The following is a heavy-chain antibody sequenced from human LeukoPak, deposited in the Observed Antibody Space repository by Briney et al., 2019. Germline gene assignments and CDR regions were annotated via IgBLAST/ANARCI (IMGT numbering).Heavy chain of an antibody. CDR2: ISAYNGNT. CDR3: ARHRPRRYYDILTGGAFDY. Sequence: ASVKVSCKASGYTFTSYGISWVRQAPGQGLEWMGWISAYNGNTNYAQKLQGRVTMTTDTSTSTAYMELRSLRSDDTAVYYCARHRPRRYYDILTGGAFDYWGQGTLVTVSS. CDR1: GYTFTSYG. V-gene: IGHV1-18*01. J-gene: IGHJ4*02. D-gene: IGHD3-9*01.